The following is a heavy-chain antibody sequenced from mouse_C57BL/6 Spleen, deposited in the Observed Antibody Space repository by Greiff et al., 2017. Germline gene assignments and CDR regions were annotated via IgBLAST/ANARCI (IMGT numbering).Heavy chain of an antibody. CDR1: GYTFTEYT. CDR2: FYPGSGSI. Sequence: QVQLKQSGAELVKPGASVKLSCKASGYTFTEYTIHWVKQRSAQGLEWIGWFYPGSGSIKYNEKFKDKATLTADKSSSTVYMELSRLTSEDSAVYFCARHGSVYYGNYVPFAYWGQGTLVTVSA. CDR3: ARHGSVYYGNYVPFAY. V-gene: IGHV1-62-2*01. J-gene: IGHJ3*01. D-gene: IGHD2-1*01.